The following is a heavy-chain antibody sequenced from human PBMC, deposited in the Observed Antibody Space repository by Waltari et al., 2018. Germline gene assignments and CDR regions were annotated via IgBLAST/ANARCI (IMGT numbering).Heavy chain of an antibody. J-gene: IGHJ3*02. CDR1: GYSISSGYY. Sequence: QVQLQESGPGLVKPSETLSLTCAVSGYSISSGYYWGWIRQPPGKGLEWIGSIYHSGSTYYNPSLKSRVTISVDTSKNQFSLKLSSVTAADTAVYYCARDMITFGGVIVNSDAFDIWGQGTMVTVSS. V-gene: IGHV4-38-2*01. D-gene: IGHD3-16*02. CDR2: IYHSGST. CDR3: ARDMITFGGVIVNSDAFDI.